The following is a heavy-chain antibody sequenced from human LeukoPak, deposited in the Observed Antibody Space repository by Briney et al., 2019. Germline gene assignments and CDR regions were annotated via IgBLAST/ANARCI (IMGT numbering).Heavy chain of an antibody. CDR1: GGSISSGGYY. CDR2: IYYSGGT. Sequence: PSQTLSLTCTVSGGSISSGGYYWSWIRQPPGKGLEWIGYIYYSGGTNYNPSLKSRVTISVDTSKNQFSLKLSSVTAADTAVYYCARVAGRDGYNSVAFDILGQGTMVTVSS. D-gene: IGHD5-12*01. V-gene: IGHV4-61*08. CDR3: ARVAGRDGYNSVAFDI. J-gene: IGHJ3*02.